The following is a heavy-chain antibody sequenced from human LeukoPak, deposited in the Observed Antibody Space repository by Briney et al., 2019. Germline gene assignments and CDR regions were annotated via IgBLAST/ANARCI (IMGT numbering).Heavy chain of an antibody. Sequence: TGGSLRLSCAASGFTFSSYSMNWVRQAPGKGLEWVSSISSSSSYIYYADSVKGRFTISRDNAKSSLYLQMNSLRAEDTAVYYCARVQWLAPDYWGQGTLVTVSS. D-gene: IGHD6-19*01. J-gene: IGHJ4*02. CDR3: ARVQWLAPDY. V-gene: IGHV3-21*01. CDR1: GFTFSSYS. CDR2: ISSSSSYI.